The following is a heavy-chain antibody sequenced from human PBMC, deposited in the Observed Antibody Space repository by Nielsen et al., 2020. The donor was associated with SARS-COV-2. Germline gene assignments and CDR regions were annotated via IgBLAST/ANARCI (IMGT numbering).Heavy chain of an antibody. D-gene: IGHD6-19*01. CDR1: GFTFSSYW. Sequence: GESLKISCAASGFTFSSYWMHWVRQAPGKGLVWVSRINSDGSSTSYADSVKGRFTISRDNAKNTLYLQMNSLRAEDTAVYYCAKEHSGWYYFDYWGQGTLVTVSS. J-gene: IGHJ4*02. CDR3: AKEHSGWYYFDY. V-gene: IGHV3-74*01. CDR2: INSDGSST.